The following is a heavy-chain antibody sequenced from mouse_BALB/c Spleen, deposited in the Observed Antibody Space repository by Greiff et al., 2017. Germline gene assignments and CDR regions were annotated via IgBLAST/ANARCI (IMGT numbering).Heavy chain of an antibody. CDR3: TALGGFDY. V-gene: IGHV6-3*01. J-gene: IGHJ2*01. CDR2: IRLKSDNYAT. Sequence: EVKLEESGGGLVQPGGSMKLSCVASGFTFSSYWMSWVRQSPEKGLEWVAEIRLKSDNYATHYAESVKGKFTISRDDSKSRLYLQMNSLRAEDTGIYYCTALGGFDYWGQGTTLTVSS. CDR1: GFTFSSYW. D-gene: IGHD3-3*01.